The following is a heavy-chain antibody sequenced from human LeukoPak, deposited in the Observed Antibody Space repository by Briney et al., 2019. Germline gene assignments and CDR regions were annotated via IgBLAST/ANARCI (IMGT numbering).Heavy chain of an antibody. J-gene: IGHJ3*02. CDR3: ARGLTYYYDSSGYKPGAFDI. CDR2: IYYSGST. Sequence: SETLSLTCTVSGASISSGTYYWRWIRQPAGKGLEWIGYIYYSGSTNYNRSLKSRVTISVDTSKNQFSLKLSSVTAADTAVYYCARGLTYYYDSSGYKPGAFDIWGQGTMVTVSS. CDR1: GASISSGTYY. D-gene: IGHD3-22*01. V-gene: IGHV4-61*10.